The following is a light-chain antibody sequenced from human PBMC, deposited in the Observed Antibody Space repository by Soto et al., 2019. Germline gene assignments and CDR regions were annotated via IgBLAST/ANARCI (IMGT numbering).Light chain of an antibody. V-gene: IGKV3-11*01. CDR3: QQRSSWPLT. CDR1: QSIRSY. J-gene: IGKJ4*01. CDR2: DAS. Sequence: EIVLSQSPATLSLSPGDSATLSCRASQSIRSYLAWYQQKRGQAPRLLIYDASNRATGIPAGFSGSGSGTDFSLTISSLEPEDFAVYYCQQRSSWPLTFGGGTKVDIK.